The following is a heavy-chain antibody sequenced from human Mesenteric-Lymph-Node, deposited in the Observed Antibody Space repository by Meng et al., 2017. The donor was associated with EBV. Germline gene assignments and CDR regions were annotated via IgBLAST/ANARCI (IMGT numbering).Heavy chain of an antibody. CDR2: IYYSGTT. J-gene: IGHJ4*02. V-gene: IGHV4-39*01. Sequence: QLQLQESGPGLVRPSGTLSLICPVSSDSISSTSYHWGWIRQPPGKGLEWIGSIYYSGTTYFNPSLESRVSISVDTSKKQFSLRLTSVTAADTAVYYCARQYGSSFDYWGQGTLVTVFS. CDR1: SDSISSTSYH. CDR3: ARQYGSSFDY. D-gene: IGHD3-10*01.